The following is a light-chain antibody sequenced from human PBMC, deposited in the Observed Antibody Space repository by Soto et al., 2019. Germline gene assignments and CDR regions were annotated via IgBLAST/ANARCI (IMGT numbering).Light chain of an antibody. CDR2: DAS. J-gene: IGKJ4*01. V-gene: IGKV3-11*01. CDR1: QSVSSY. CDR3: QQRSNWPPVT. Sequence: EIVLTQSPATLSLSPGERATLSCRASQSVSSYLAWYQQKPGRAPRLLIYDASNNATGIPARFSGSGSGTEFTLTISSLEPEDFAVYYCQQRSNWPPVTFGGGTKVEIK.